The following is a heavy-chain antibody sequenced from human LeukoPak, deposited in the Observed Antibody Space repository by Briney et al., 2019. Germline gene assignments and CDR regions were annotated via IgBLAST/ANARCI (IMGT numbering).Heavy chain of an antibody. J-gene: IGHJ4*02. D-gene: IGHD6-19*01. Sequence: GESLQISCQGSGSSFTSYWIGWVRQLPGKGLEWMGIIYPGDSYTRYSPSFQGQVTISADKSISTAYLQWSSLKASDTAMYYCARHPVAGIAVAGRGYYFDYWGQGTLVTVSS. CDR3: ARHPVAGIAVAGRGYYFDY. V-gene: IGHV5-51*01. CDR1: GSSFTSYW. CDR2: IYPGDSYT.